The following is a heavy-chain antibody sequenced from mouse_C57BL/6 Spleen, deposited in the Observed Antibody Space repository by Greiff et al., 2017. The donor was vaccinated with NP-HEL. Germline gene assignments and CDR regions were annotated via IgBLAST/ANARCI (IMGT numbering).Heavy chain of an antibody. V-gene: IGHV5-16*01. CDR2: INYDGSST. Sequence: EVKLQESEGGLVQPGSSMKLSCTASGFTFSDYYMAWVRQVPEKGLEWVANINYDGSSTYYLDSLKSRFIISRDNAKNILYLQMSSLKSEDTATYYCARFTTVVDAMDYWGQGTSVTVSS. D-gene: IGHD1-1*01. CDR3: ARFTTVVDAMDY. CDR1: GFTFSDYY. J-gene: IGHJ4*01.